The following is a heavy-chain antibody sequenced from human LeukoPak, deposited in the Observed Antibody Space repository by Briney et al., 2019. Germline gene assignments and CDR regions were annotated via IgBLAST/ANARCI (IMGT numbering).Heavy chain of an antibody. Sequence: ASVKVSCKASGYTFTGYYMHWVRQAPGQGLEWMGWINPNSGGTNYAQKFQGRVTMTRDTSISTAYMELSRLRSDDTAVYYCARERFMITFGGCGMDVGGQGTTVNVYS. V-gene: IGHV1-2*02. CDR1: GYTFTGYY. D-gene: IGHD3-16*01. J-gene: IGHJ6*02. CDR3: ARERFMITFGGCGMDV. CDR2: INPNSGGT.